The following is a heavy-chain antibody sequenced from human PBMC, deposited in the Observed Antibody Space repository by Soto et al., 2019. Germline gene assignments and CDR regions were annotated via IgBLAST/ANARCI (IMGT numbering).Heavy chain of an antibody. CDR2: IYPGDSDT. CDR3: ARSLFDIVVVPAASYYYYYMDV. D-gene: IGHD2-2*01. Sequence: GESLKISGKGSGYSFTSYWIGWVRQMPGKGLEWMGIIYPGDSDTRYSPSFQGQVTISADKSISTAYLQWSSLKASDTAMYYCARSLFDIVVVPAASYYYYYMDVWGKGTTVTVCS. J-gene: IGHJ6*03. CDR1: GYSFTSYW. V-gene: IGHV5-51*01.